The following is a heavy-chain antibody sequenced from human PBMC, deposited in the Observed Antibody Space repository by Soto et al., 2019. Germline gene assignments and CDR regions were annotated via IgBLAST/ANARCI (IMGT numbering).Heavy chain of an antibody. J-gene: IGHJ6*02. CDR2: INPGDSDI. V-gene: IGHV5-51*01. Sequence: GESLKISGKAAGYSCTTYCSAWVLQRPWKGLEWMGIINPGDSDIRYSPSFQGQVTISADNSISTAYLQWSSLKASDTAMYYCARHEQFYYYYYGMDVWGQATAVTVSS. CDR3: ARHEQFYYYYYGMDV. CDR1: GYSCTTYC. D-gene: IGHD4-4*01.